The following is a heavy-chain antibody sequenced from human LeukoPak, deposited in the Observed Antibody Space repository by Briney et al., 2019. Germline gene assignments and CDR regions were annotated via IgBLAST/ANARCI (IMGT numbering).Heavy chain of an antibody. V-gene: IGHV3-23*01. CDR1: GFTFSSYA. CDR3: AKDFGGSHPYYFDY. CDR2: ISGSGGST. D-gene: IGHD1-26*01. Sequence: GASLRLSCAASGFTFSSYAMSWVRQAPGKGLEWVSAISGSGGSTYYADSVKGRFTISSDNSKNTLYLQMNSLRAEDTAVYYCAKDFGGSHPYYFDYWGQGTLVTVSS. J-gene: IGHJ4*02.